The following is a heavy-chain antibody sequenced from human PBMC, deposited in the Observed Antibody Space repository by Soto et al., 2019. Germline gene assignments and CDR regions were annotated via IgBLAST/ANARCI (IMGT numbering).Heavy chain of an antibody. CDR3: ARHIRGVIYYYYGMDV. D-gene: IGHD3-10*01. Sequence: SLTCTVSGGSISSSSYYWGWIRQPPGKGLEWIGSIYYSGSTYYNPSLKSRVTISVDTSKNQFSLKLSSVTAADTAVYYCARHIRGVIYYYYGMDVWGQGTTVTVSS. J-gene: IGHJ6*02. V-gene: IGHV4-39*01. CDR1: GGSISSSSYY. CDR2: IYYSGST.